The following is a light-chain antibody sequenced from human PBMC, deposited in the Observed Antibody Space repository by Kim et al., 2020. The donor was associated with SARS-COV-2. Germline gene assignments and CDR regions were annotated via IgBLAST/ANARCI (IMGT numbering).Light chain of an antibody. CDR2: DAF. J-gene: IGKJ3*01. CDR3: QHRGGWPPKFT. CDR1: QSVDNF. V-gene: IGKV3-11*01. Sequence: EIVLTQSPATLSLSPGEGATLSCRASQSVDNFLAWYQQKPGQAPMLLITDAFHRATGIPARFSGSRSETDFTLTISSLEPEDFAVYYCQHRGGWPPKFTFGPGTKVDIK.